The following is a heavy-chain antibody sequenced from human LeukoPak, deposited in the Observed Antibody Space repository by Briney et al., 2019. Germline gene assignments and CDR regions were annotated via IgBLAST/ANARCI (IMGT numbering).Heavy chain of an antibody. CDR1: GFTFSSYA. Sequence: GSLRLSCAASGFTFSSYAMSWVRQAPGKGLEWVSAISGSGGSTYYADSVKGRFTISRDNSKNTLYLQMNSLRAEDTAVYYCAKDSVRRITMIVVVITPGAFDIRGQGTMVTVSS. V-gene: IGHV3-23*01. D-gene: IGHD3-22*01. CDR2: ISGSGGST. J-gene: IGHJ3*02. CDR3: AKDSVRRITMIVVVITPGAFDI.